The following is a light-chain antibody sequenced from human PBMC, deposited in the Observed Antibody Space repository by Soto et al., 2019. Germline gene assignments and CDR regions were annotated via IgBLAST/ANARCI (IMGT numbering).Light chain of an antibody. CDR1: QSVSSN. CDR2: GAS. J-gene: IGKJ2*01. V-gene: IGKV3-15*01. Sequence: EIVMTQSPATLSVSPGERATLSCRASQSVSSNLAWYQQKPGQAPRLLIYGASTRATAFPARFSGSGSGTEFTLTISSLQSEDSAVYYCQQYHDWPYTFGQGTKLEI. CDR3: QQYHDWPYT.